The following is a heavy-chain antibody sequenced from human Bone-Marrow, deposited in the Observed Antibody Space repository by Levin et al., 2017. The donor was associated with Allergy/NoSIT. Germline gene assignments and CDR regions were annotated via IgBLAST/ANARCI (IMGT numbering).Heavy chain of an antibody. CDR1: GFASTIYG. J-gene: IGHJ4*02. D-gene: IGHD6-19*01. CDR3: AKEWLVGRYFDY. V-gene: IGHV3-30*18. Sequence: GESLKISCAASGFASTIYGLHWVRQAPGKGLEWLSVISHDGSIKHYADSVKGRFTISRDSSKNTTYLQMDNVRADDTAVYYCAKEWLVGRYFDYRGQGILVTVYS. CDR2: ISHDGSIK.